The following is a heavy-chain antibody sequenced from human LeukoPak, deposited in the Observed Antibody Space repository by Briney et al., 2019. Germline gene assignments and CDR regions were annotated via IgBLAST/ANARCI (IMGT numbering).Heavy chain of an antibody. Sequence: SVKVSCKASGGTFSSCAISWVRQAPGQGLEWMGGIIPIFGTANYAQKSQGRVTITADESTSTAYMELSSLRSEDTAVYYCARRGHYGSGSYYPLWGQGTLVTVSS. CDR1: GGTFSSCA. CDR3: ARRGHYGSGSYYPL. CDR2: IIPIFGTA. V-gene: IGHV1-69*13. D-gene: IGHD3-10*01. J-gene: IGHJ4*02.